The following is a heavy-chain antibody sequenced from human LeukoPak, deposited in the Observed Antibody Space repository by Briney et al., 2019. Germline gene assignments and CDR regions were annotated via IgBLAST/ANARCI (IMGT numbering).Heavy chain of an antibody. Sequence: ASVKVSCKDSGYTFTGYYMHWVRQAPGQGLEWMGIINPSGGSTNNAQKFQGRVTMTRDTSTSTVYMELSSLRPEDTAVYYCARGYGGNSFYFDYWGQGTLVTVSS. V-gene: IGHV1-46*01. CDR3: ARGYGGNSFYFDY. D-gene: IGHD4-23*01. CDR1: GYTFTGYY. J-gene: IGHJ4*02. CDR2: INPSGGST.